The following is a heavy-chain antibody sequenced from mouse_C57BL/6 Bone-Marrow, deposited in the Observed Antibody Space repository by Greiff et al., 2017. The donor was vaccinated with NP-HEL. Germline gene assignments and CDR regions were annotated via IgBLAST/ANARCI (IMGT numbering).Heavy chain of an antibody. D-gene: IGHD2-5*01. CDR3: ARASNYPSWFAY. CDR1: GYAFSSSW. V-gene: IGHV1-82*01. Sequence: VQVVESGPELVKPGASVKISCKASGYAFSSSWMNWVKQRPGKGLEWIGRIYPGDGDTNYNGKFKGKATLTADKSSSTAYMQLSSLTSEDSAVYFCARASNYPSWFAYWGQGTLVTVSA. J-gene: IGHJ3*01. CDR2: IYPGDGDT.